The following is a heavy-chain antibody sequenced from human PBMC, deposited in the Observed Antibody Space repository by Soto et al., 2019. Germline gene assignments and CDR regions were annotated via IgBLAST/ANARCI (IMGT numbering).Heavy chain of an antibody. CDR3: ARDPADCSSTSCYTYYFDY. V-gene: IGHV3-74*01. D-gene: IGHD2-2*02. CDR2: INSDGSST. J-gene: IGHJ4*02. Sequence: GGSLRPSCAASGFTFSSYWMHWVRQAPGKGLVWVSRINSDGSSTSYADSVKGRFTISRDNAKNTLYLQMNSLRAEDTAVYYCARDPADCSSTSCYTYYFDYWGQGTLVTVSS. CDR1: GFTFSSYW.